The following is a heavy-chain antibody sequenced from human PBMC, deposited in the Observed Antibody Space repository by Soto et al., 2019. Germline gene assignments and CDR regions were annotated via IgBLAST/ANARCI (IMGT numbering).Heavy chain of an antibody. CDR3: ARVYCTNGVCSQYYFDY. J-gene: IGHJ4*02. CDR1: GYTFTSYA. D-gene: IGHD2-8*01. V-gene: IGHV1-3*01. Sequence: ASVKVSCNASGYTFTSYAMHWVRQAPGQRLEWMGWINAGNGNTKYSQKFQGRVTITRDTSASTAYMELSSLRSEDTAVYYCARVYCTNGVCSQYYFDYWGQGTLVTVSS. CDR2: INAGNGNT.